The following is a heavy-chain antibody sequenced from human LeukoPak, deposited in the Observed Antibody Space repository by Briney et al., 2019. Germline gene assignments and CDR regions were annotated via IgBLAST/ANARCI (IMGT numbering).Heavy chain of an antibody. J-gene: IGHJ4*02. Sequence: PGGSLRLSCAASGFTFSSYGMHWVRQAPGKGLEWVAFIRYDGSNKYYADSVKSRFTISRYNSKNTLYLQMKSLRAEDTAVYYCEKDPGGTGDYWGQGTLVTVSS. CDR2: IRYDGSNK. V-gene: IGHV3-30*02. CDR3: EKDPGGTGDY. D-gene: IGHD7-27*01. CDR1: GFTFSSYG.